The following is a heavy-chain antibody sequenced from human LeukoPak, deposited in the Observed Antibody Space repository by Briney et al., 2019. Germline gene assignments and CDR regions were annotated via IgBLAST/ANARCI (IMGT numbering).Heavy chain of an antibody. D-gene: IGHD2-21*02. V-gene: IGHV5-51*01. CDR2: IYPGDSDT. Sequence: NPGESLKISCKGSGYSFTSYWIGWVRQMPGKALEWMGIIYPGDSDTRYSPSFQGQVTISADKSISTAYLQWSSLKASDTAMYYCAREYCGGDCYSNWFDPWGQGTLVTVSS. J-gene: IGHJ5*02. CDR1: GYSFTSYW. CDR3: AREYCGGDCYSNWFDP.